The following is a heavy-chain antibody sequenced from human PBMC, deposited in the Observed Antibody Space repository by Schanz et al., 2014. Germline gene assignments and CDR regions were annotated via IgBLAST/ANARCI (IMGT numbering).Heavy chain of an antibody. CDR1: GFTFSGFW. J-gene: IGHJ4*02. CDR2: IKKDGSEK. Sequence: GQLVESGGGLVQPGGSLRLSCAASGFTFSGFWMTWVRQAPGKGLEWVANIKKDGSEKYYVDSVKGRFTMSRDNAKNSVFLQMNSLRAEDTAVYYCARGGPAYYFDDWGQGTLVTVSS. V-gene: IGHV3-7*01. CDR3: ARGGPAYYFDD.